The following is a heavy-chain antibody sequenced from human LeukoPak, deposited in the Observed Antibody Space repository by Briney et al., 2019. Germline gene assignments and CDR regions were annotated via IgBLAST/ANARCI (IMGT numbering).Heavy chain of an antibody. D-gene: IGHD3-10*01. CDR2: ISSSSSYI. CDR3: ARYMVRGRPFDY. Sequence: GGSLRLSCAASGFTFSSYSMNWVRQAPGKGLEWVSSISSSSSYIYYADSVKGRFTISRDNAKNPLYLQMNSLRAEDTAVYYCARYMVRGRPFDYWGQGTLVTVSS. CDR1: GFTFSSYS. V-gene: IGHV3-21*01. J-gene: IGHJ4*02.